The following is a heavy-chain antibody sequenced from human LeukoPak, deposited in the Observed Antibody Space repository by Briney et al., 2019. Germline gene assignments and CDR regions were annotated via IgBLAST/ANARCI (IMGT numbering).Heavy chain of an antibody. Sequence: GGSLRLSCAASGFPFSSYAMSWVRQAPGEGLEWVSAISGSGGSTYYADSVKGRFTISRDNSKNTLYLQMDSLRAEDTAVYYCAKDCRRVVVIAFFDYWGQGTLVTVSS. J-gene: IGHJ4*02. V-gene: IGHV3-23*01. CDR1: GFPFSSYA. CDR2: ISGSGGST. CDR3: AKDCRRVVVIAFFDY. D-gene: IGHD3-22*01.